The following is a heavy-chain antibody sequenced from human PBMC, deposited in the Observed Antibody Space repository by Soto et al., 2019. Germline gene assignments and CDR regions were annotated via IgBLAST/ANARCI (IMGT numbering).Heavy chain of an antibody. Sequence: ASVXVSFRASCYTFTIYGIMFLLQAPGQGLEWMGWISAYNGNTNYAQKLQGRVNMTTETSTGTAYMELRSLRSDDTAVYYCERADNMIVVVDHSIEYWGQGTLVNVYS. J-gene: IGHJ4*02. CDR1: CYTFTIYG. V-gene: IGHV1-18*01. CDR3: ERADNMIVVVDHSIEY. CDR2: ISAYNGNT. D-gene: IGHD3-22*01.